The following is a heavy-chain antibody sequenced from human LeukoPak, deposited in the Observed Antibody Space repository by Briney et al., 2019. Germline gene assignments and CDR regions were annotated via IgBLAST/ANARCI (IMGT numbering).Heavy chain of an antibody. V-gene: IGHV1-8*01. D-gene: IGHD3-22*01. CDR1: GYTFTSYD. Sequence: GASVKVSCKASGYTFTSYDINWVRQATGQGLEWMGWMNPNSGNTGYAQKFQGRVTMTRNTSISTAYMELSRLRSDDTAVYYCARDPLADANYYDSSEPGWGQGTLVTVSS. CDR3: ARDPLADANYYDSSEPG. CDR2: MNPNSGNT. J-gene: IGHJ4*02.